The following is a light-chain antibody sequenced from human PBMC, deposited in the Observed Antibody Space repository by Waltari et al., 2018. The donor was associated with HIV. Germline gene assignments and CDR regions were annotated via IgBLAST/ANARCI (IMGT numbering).Light chain of an antibody. CDR2: GKN. CDR1: SSNIGSNT. V-gene: IGLV1-44*01. J-gene: IGLJ2*01. CDR3: ASWDGSLNGPV. Sequence: QSVLTQPPSTSGTPGQRVTIPCSGSSSNIGSNTVSWFQQLPGKAPKVLIYGKNQRPSGVPDRFSGSKSGTSASLAIGRLQAEDEADYYCASWDGSLNGPVFGGGTTLTVL.